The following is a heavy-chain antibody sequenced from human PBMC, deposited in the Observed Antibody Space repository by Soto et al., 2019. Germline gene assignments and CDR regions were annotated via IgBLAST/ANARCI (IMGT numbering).Heavy chain of an antibody. Sequence: EVQLVESGGGLVQPGGSLRLSCAASGFTFSSYWMHWVRQVPGKGLVWVSRINSGGITTNYEDSVKGRCTISRDDAKNTASLPVDSLADEDTAVYYCASGQGCGYYNDYWGPGTLVTVSS. V-gene: IGHV3-74*01. CDR3: ASGQGCGYYNDY. D-gene: IGHD3-22*01. J-gene: IGHJ4*02. CDR2: INSGGITT. CDR1: GFTFSSYW.